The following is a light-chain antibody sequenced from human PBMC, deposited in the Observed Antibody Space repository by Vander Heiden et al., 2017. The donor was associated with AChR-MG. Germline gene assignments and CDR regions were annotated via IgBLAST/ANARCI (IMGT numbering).Light chain of an antibody. CDR1: QSLVHSDGNTY. V-gene: IGKV2-30*02. Sequence: DFVMTQSPLSLPVTLGQAASISCRSSQSLVHSDGNTYLNWFQQRPGQSPRRLIYKVSKRDSGVPDRFSGSGSGTDFTLKISRVEAEDVAVYYCRQGKRWPQTFGQGTNVEIK. CDR2: KVS. J-gene: IGKJ1*01. CDR3: RQGKRWPQT.